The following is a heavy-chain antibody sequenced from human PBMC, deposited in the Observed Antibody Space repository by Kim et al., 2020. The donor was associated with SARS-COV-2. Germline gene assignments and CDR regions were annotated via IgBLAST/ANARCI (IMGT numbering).Heavy chain of an antibody. V-gene: IGHV3-23*01. Sequence: ADSVKGRFTISRDNTKNTRYLQMNSLRAEDTALFYCAKGGSSGSYSYFDYWGQGTLVTVSS. CDR3: AKGGSSGSYSYFDY. J-gene: IGHJ4*02. D-gene: IGHD1-26*01.